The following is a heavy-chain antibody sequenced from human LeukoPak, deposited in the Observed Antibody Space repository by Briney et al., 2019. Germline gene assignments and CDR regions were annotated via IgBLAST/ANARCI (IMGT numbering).Heavy chain of an antibody. J-gene: IGHJ5*02. CDR1: GFTFSSYA. CDR2: ISYDGSNK. D-gene: IGHD6-13*01. CDR3: ARSWYGNWFDP. V-gene: IGHV3-30*04. Sequence: SGGSLRLSCAASGFTFSSYAMHWVRQAPGKGLEWVAVISYDGSNKYYADSVKGRFTISRDNSKNTLYLQMNSLRAEDTAVYYCARSWYGNWFDPWGQGTLVTVSS.